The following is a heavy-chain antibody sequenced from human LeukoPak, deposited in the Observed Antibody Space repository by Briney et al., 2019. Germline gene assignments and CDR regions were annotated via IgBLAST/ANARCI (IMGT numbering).Heavy chain of an antibody. V-gene: IGHV4-59*01. Sequence: PSETLSLTCTVPGRSISSYYWSWIRQPPGKGPEWIGYIYCSGSTNYNPSLKSRVTISVDTSKNQFSLKLSSVTAADTAVYHCARGGSYLAHFDNWGQGTLVTVSS. CDR3: ARGGSYLAHFDN. CDR1: GRSISSYY. D-gene: IGHD1-26*01. CDR2: IYCSGST. J-gene: IGHJ4*02.